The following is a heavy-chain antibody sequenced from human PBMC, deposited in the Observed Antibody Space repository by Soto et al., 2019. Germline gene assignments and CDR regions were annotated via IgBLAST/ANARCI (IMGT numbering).Heavy chain of an antibody. D-gene: IGHD1-26*01. CDR1: EFTFSSYS. CDR3: ARAKYSENYRYYYYGMDV. V-gene: IGHV3-48*02. J-gene: IGHJ6*02. Sequence: GGSLRLSCAASEFTFSSYSMNWVRQAPGKGLEWVSYISSSTNTIYYADSVKGRFTISRDNAKNSLYLQMNSLRDEDTAVYYCARAKYSENYRYYYYGMDVWGQGTTVTVSS. CDR2: ISSSTNTI.